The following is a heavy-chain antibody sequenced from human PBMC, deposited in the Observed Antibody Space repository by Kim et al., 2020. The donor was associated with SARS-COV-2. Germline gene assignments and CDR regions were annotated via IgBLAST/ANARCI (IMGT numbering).Heavy chain of an antibody. CDR3: ARDRSRSWSHRFDY. Sequence: GGSLRLSCAASGFTFSSYGMHWVRQAPGKGLEWVAVIWYDGSNKYYADSVKGRFTISRDNSKNTLYLQMNSLRAEDTAVYYCARDRSRSWSHRFDYWGQGTLVTVSS. D-gene: IGHD6-13*01. V-gene: IGHV3-33*01. CDR1: GFTFSSYG. CDR2: IWYDGSNK. J-gene: IGHJ4*02.